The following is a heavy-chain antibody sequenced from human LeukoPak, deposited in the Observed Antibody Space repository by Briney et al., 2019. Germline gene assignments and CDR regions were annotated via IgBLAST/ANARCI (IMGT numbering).Heavy chain of an antibody. D-gene: IGHD5-12*01. CDR2: IIPILGIA. CDR3: ARGVATIRYNWFDP. J-gene: IGHJ5*02. Sequence: GASVKVSCKAPGGTFSSYAISWVRQAPGQGLGWMGRIIPILGIANYAQKFQGRVTITADKSTSTAYMELSSLRSEDTAVYYCARGVATIRYNWFDPWGQGTLVTVSS. V-gene: IGHV1-69*04. CDR1: GGTFSSYA.